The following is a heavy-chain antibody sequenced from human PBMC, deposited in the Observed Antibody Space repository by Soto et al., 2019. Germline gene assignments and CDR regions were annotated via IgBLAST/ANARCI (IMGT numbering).Heavy chain of an antibody. Sequence: SETLSLTCTVSGGSISSGSYCWSWLRQPPGKGLEWIGYIYYSGSTNYNPSLKRRVTISVDTSKNQFTLKLSSVTAAATAVYFCARGGEDYSNYIDYWGQGTLVTVSS. CDR2: IYYSGST. D-gene: IGHD4-4*01. CDR1: GGSISSGSYC. V-gene: IGHV4-61*01. CDR3: ARGGEDYSNYIDY. J-gene: IGHJ4*02.